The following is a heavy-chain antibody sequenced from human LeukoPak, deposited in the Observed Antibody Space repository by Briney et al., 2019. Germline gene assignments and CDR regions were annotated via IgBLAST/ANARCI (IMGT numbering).Heavy chain of an antibody. V-gene: IGHV3-30-3*01. CDR2: ISYDGSNK. CDR1: GFTFSSYA. D-gene: IGHD3-22*01. CDR3: ARDLRKYDSSGYLDY. J-gene: IGHJ4*02. Sequence: GRSLRLSCAASGFTFSSYAMHWVRQAPGKGLEWVAVISYDGSNKYYADSVKGRFTISRDNSKNTLYLQMNSLRAEDTAVYYCARDLRKYDSSGYLDYWGQGTLVTVSS.